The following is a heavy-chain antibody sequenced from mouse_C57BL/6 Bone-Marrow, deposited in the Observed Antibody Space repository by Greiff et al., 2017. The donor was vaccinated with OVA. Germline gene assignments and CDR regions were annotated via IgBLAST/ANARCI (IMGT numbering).Heavy chain of an antibody. CDR1: GYTFTSYW. V-gene: IGHV1-59*01. J-gene: IGHJ2*01. CDR2: IDPSDSYT. Sequence: QVQLQQPGAELVRPGTSVKLSCKASGYTFTSYWMHWVKQRPGQGLEWIGVIDPSDSYTNYNQKFKGKATLTVDTSSSTAYMQLSSLTSEDSAVYYCARGSNHPYYFDYWGQGTTLTVSS. CDR3: ARGSNHPYYFDY. D-gene: IGHD2-5*01.